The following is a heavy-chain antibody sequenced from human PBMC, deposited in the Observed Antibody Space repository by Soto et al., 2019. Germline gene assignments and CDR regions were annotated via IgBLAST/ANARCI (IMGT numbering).Heavy chain of an antibody. CDR1: GGSINNYY. D-gene: IGHD6-19*01. CDR2: IYTSGRT. CDR3: ARESREVAGRYDY. Sequence: SETLSLTCTVSGGSINNYYWSCIPQPAGRGLEWSGSIYTSGRTHHNPSLNSRVTMSFDTSKNQFSLKLSSVTDADAAVYYCARESREVAGRYDYWGQGTLVTVSS. V-gene: IGHV4-4*07. J-gene: IGHJ4*02.